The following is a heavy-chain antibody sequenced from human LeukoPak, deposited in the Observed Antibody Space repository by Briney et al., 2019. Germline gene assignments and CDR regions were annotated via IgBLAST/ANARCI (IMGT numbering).Heavy chain of an antibody. J-gene: IGHJ5*02. V-gene: IGHV4-59*11. CDR1: GDSISSHY. Sequence: SETLSLTCTVSGDSISSHYWNWIRQPPGKGLEWIGCVHYSVITYYNPSLKSRVAISVDTYKKQFSLILNSVTAADTAVYYCARHTYDYYFNPWGRGTLVPVSS. CDR2: VHYSVIT. D-gene: IGHD5-12*01. CDR3: ARHTYDYYFNP.